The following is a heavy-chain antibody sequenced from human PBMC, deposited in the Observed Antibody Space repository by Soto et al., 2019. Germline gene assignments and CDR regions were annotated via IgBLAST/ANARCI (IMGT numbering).Heavy chain of an antibody. CDR2: IVLGSGNT. CDR3: ATPNHHYADRGGYYPNDGFAI. J-gene: IGHJ3*02. D-gene: IGHD3-22*01. CDR1: GFTFSNSA. Sequence: SVKVSCKASGFTFSNSAVQWVRQARGQRLEWIGWIVLGSGNTKYAQKIQERVTITRDMSTSTAYMELSSLRSEDTAVYYCATPNHHYADRGGYYPNDGFAIWGLGTLVTVSS. V-gene: IGHV1-58*01.